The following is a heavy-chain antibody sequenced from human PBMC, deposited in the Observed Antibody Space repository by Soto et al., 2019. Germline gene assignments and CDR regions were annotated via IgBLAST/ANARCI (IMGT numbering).Heavy chain of an antibody. V-gene: IGHV4-34*01. Sequence: QVQLQQWGRGLLKPSETLSLNCAVTGGSLSGYYWSWIRQAPGKGLEWIGEVKDGGHTNYSPSLRGRVTISSDTSNNQFSLRLNSVTAADTGVYYCARGQEGVVATHWDQGSLVTVSS. J-gene: IGHJ4*02. CDR1: GGSLSGYY. CDR3: ARGQEGVVATH. CDR2: VKDGGHT. D-gene: IGHD5-12*01.